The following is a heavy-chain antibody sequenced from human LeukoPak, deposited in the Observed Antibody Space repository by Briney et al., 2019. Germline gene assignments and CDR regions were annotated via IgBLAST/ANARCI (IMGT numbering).Heavy chain of an antibody. Sequence: GGSLRLSCAASGFTFSSYAMHWVRQAPGKGLEWVAVISYDGSNKYYADSAKGRFTISRDNSKNTLYLQMNSLRAEDTAVYYCARGPPRKYSSSWYGGYFDYWGQGTLVTVSS. CDR3: ARGPPRKYSSSWYGGYFDY. D-gene: IGHD6-13*01. CDR1: GFTFSSYA. J-gene: IGHJ4*02. V-gene: IGHV3-30-3*01. CDR2: ISYDGSNK.